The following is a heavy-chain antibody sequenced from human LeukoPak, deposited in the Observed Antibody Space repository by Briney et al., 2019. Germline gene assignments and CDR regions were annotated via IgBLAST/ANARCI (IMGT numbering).Heavy chain of an antibody. CDR1: GFTFSDYY. V-gene: IGHV4-38-2*02. J-gene: IGHJ2*01. Sequence: PGGSLRLSCAASGFTFSDYYMSWIRQAPGKGLEWIGSIYYSGSTYYNPSLKSRVTISVDTSKNQFSLKLSSVTAADTAVYYCARDLTPYGDYVPSGYFDLWGRGTLVTVSS. CDR2: IYYSGST. CDR3: ARDLTPYGDYVPSGYFDL. D-gene: IGHD4-17*01.